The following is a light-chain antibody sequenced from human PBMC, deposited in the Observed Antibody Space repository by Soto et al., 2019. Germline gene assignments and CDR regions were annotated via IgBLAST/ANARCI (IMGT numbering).Light chain of an antibody. J-gene: IGLJ1*01. CDR3: CSYAGSYTLV. CDR1: SSDVGGYNY. Sequence: QSALTQPRSVSGSPGQSVTISCTGTSSDVGGYNYVSWYQQHPGKAPKLMIYDVRKRPSGVPDRFSGSKSGNTASLTISGLQAEDEADYYCCSYAGSYTLVFGTGTKVTVL. V-gene: IGLV2-11*01. CDR2: DVR.